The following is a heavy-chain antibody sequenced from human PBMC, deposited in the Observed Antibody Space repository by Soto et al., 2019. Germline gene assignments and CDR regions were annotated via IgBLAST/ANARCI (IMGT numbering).Heavy chain of an antibody. CDR1: GFTFSSYG. J-gene: IGHJ5*02. V-gene: IGHV3-30*18. CDR3: AKERVA. CDR2: ISYDGSNK. D-gene: IGHD2-15*01. Sequence: QVQLVESGGGVVQPGRSLRLSCAASGFTFSSYGMHWVRQAPGKGLEWVAVISYDGSNKYYADSVKGRFTISRDNSKNTLYLQMNSLSAEDTAVYYCAKERVAWGQGTLVTVSS.